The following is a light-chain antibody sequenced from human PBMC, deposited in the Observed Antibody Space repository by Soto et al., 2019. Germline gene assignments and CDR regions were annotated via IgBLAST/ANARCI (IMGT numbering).Light chain of an antibody. CDR2: GAS. Sequence: EIVMTQSPATLSVSPGERATLSCWASQSVRSNLAWYQQKPGQAPRLLIYGASNRATGIPDRFSGSGSGTDFTLTISRLEPEDFAVYYCQHYRSAPFTFGPGTKVDI. V-gene: IGKV3-20*01. J-gene: IGKJ3*01. CDR1: QSVRSN. CDR3: QHYRSAPFT.